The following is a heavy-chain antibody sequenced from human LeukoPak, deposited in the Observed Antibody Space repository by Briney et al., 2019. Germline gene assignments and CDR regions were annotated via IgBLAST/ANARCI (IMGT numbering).Heavy chain of an antibody. D-gene: IGHD6-19*01. CDR2: ISGSGGST. V-gene: IGHV3-23*01. J-gene: IGHJ4*02. CDR1: GFTVSSNF. Sequence: GGSLRISCAASGFTVSSNFMSWVRQAPGKGLEWVSAISGSGGSTYYADSVKGRFTISRDNSKNTLYLQMNSLRAEDTAVYYCAKAEQWLVPRHFDYWGQGTLVTVSS. CDR3: AKAEQWLVPRHFDY.